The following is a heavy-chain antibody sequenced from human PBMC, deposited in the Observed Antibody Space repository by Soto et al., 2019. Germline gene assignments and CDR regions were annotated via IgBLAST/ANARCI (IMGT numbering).Heavy chain of an antibody. CDR2: IYPGDSDT. V-gene: IGHV5-51*01. D-gene: IGHD3-9*01. CDR1: GYSFTSYL. Sequence: GESQKISCKGSGYSFTSYLIGWVRPKHGKGLEWMGIIYPGDSDTRYSPSFQGQVTISADKSISTAYLQWSSLKASDTAMYYCARHEKYYDILTGYWPILYMDVWGKGTTVTVSS. J-gene: IGHJ6*03. CDR3: ARHEKYYDILTGYWPILYMDV.